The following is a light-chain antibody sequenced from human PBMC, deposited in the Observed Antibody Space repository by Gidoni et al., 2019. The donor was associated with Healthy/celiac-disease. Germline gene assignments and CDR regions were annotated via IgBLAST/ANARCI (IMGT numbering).Light chain of an antibody. CDR2: DVS. CDR3: CSYAGSYDVV. CDR1: SSDVGGYNY. V-gene: IGLV2-11*01. Sequence: QYALTQPRSVSGSPGQSVTISCTGTSSDVGGYNYFSWYQQHPGKAPKLMIYDVSKRPSGVPDRFSGSKSGNTASLTISGLQAEDEADYYCCSYAGSYDVVFGGGTKLTVL. J-gene: IGLJ2*01.